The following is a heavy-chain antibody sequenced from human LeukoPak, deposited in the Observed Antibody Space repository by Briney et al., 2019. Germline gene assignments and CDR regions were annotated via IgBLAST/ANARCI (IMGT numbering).Heavy chain of an antibody. CDR1: VGIFSSYA. D-gene: IGHD3-22*01. CDR3: ARATYYYDGSGYWHFDY. Sequence: ASVTVSRKASVGIFSSYAISWVRQAPGQEVEGVGGIFPFFGTANLPQKLQGRVKLTADESTSTAYMELSSLRSEDTGVYYCARATYYYDGSGYWHFDYGGEGTLVSVSS. CDR2: IFPFFGTA. J-gene: IGHJ4*02. V-gene: IGHV1-69*13.